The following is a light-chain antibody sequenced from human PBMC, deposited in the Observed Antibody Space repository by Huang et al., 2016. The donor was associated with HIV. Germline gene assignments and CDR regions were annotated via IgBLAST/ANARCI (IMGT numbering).Light chain of an antibody. V-gene: IGKV3-15*01. CDR3: QQYSKWPPYT. J-gene: IGKJ2*01. Sequence: EIVMTQSPATLYVSPGERATLSCRASQGVSTKLSWYQQKSGQTPRLLISGAATRAAGVPARFSGSGSGTEFTLTISSLQSEDFAVYYCQQYSKWPPYTFGQGTRVEMK. CDR2: GAA. CDR1: QGVSTK.